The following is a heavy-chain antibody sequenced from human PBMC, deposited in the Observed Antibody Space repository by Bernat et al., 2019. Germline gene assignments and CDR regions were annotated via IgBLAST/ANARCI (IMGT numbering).Heavy chain of an antibody. CDR1: GFTFISYG. Sequence: QVQLVESGGGVVQPGRSLRLSCAASGFTFISYGMHWVRQAPGKGLEWVAVIWYDGSNKYYADSVKGRFTISRDKSKNTLYLQMNSLRAEDTAVYYCAREREGLWFGTFDYWGQGTLVTVSS. D-gene: IGHD3-10*01. J-gene: IGHJ4*02. CDR2: IWYDGSNK. CDR3: AREREGLWFGTFDY. V-gene: IGHV3-33*01.